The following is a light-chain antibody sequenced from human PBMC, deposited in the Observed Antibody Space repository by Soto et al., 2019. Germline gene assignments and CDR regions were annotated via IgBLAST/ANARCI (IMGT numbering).Light chain of an antibody. V-gene: IGKV2-28*01. CDR3: MQTLQIRT. CDR1: QSLLHSNGYNY. J-gene: IGKJ1*01. Sequence: EIVMTQSPLSLPVTPGEPASISCRSSQSLLHSNGYNYLDWYLQKPGQSPQLLIYLGSNRASGVPDRFSGSGSGTDFTLKISRVEAEDVGVYYCMQTLQIRTFGQGTKVDIK. CDR2: LGS.